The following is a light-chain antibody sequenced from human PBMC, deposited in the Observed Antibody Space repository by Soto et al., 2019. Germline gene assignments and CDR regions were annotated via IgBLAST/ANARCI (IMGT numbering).Light chain of an antibody. CDR3: QQYYSTPLT. CDR1: QSVLYSSNNKNY. CDR2: WAS. J-gene: IGKJ4*01. Sequence: DIVMTQSPDSLAVSLGERATINCKSSQSVLYSSNNKNYLAWYQQKPGQPTKLLIYWASTRESGVPDRFSGSGSGKDFTLTISSLQAEDVAVYYCQQYYSTPLTFGGGTKVEIK. V-gene: IGKV4-1*01.